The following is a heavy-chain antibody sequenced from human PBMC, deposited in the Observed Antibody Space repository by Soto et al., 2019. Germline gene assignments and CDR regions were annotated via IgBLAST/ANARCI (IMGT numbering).Heavy chain of an antibody. Sequence: QVQLVQSGAEGKKPGSSVKVSCKASGGTFSSYAISWVRQAPGQGLEWMGGITPIFGTANYAQKFQGRVTITADESTSTAYMELSSLRSEDTAVYYCARDGYNWNYEPRGVFDYWGQGTLVTVSS. CDR2: ITPIFGTA. V-gene: IGHV1-69*01. CDR3: ARDGYNWNYEPRGVFDY. CDR1: GGTFSSYA. D-gene: IGHD1-7*01. J-gene: IGHJ4*02.